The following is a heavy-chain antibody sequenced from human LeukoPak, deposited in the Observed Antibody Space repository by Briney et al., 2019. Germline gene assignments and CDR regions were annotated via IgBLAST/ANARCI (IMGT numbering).Heavy chain of an antibody. V-gene: IGHV3-23*01. J-gene: IGHJ4*02. Sequence: GGSLRLSCAASGFTFSNYAMSWVRQAPGKGLEWVSGISGSGGSTYYADSVKGRFTISRDNSKNTLDLQMNSLRAEDTAVYYCARYLLLRDYWGQGTLVTVSP. CDR3: ARYLLLRDY. CDR2: ISGSGGST. CDR1: GFTFSNYA. D-gene: IGHD2-15*01.